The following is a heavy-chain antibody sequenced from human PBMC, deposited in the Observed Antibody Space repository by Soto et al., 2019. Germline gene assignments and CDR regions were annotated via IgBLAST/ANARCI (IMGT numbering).Heavy chain of an antibody. J-gene: IGHJ6*03. CDR1: GGSISSSTYY. Sequence: QLQLQESGPGLVKPSETLSLTCTVSGGSISSSTYYWGWIRQPPGKGLEWIGSIYYSGSTYYNPSLKSRVTISVDTSKHQFSRKLSSVTADDTAVYYCASPLQYYYYMDVWGKGTTVTVSS. CDR2: IYYSGST. CDR3: ASPLQYYYYMDV. V-gene: IGHV4-39*01.